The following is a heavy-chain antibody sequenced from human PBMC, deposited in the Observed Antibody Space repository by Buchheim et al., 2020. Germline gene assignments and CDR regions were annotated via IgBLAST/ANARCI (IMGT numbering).Heavy chain of an antibody. CDR2: IHPGDSST. CDR3: ARARGYCSSSSCYDFDC. Sequence: EVQLVQSGAEVKKPGESLKISCKPSGYSFTNYWIAWVRQMPGKGLEWMAMIHPGDSSTKYSPSFPGQVTISADKSISTAYPQWSSLKASDTAMYFCARARGYCSSSSCYDFDCWGQGT. CDR1: GYSFTNYW. V-gene: IGHV5-51*01. J-gene: IGHJ4*02. D-gene: IGHD2-2*01.